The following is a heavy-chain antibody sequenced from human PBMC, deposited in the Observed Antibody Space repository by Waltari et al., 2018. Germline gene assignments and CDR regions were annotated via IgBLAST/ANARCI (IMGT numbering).Heavy chain of an antibody. CDR2: INTLTGNT. D-gene: IGHD3-10*01. CDR1: GYTFTTYT. J-gene: IGHJ4*02. CDR3: GRVGVQSGADY. V-gene: IGHV1-18*01. Sequence: QVHLVQSGAEMKKPGASVSVSCKASGYTFTTYTITWVRQAPGQGVEWMGWINTLTGNTDYAKSLQGRVTMTADTSTNTAYMELSNLRSDDSAVYYCGRVGVQSGADYWGQGTLVTVSS.